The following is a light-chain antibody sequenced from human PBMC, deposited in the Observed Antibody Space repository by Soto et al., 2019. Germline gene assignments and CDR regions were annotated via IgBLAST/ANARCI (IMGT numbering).Light chain of an antibody. CDR1: SSNIGAGYD. Sequence: QSVLTQPPSVSGAPGQRVTISCTGGSSNIGAGYDVHWYQQLPGTALKLLIYGNNNRPSGVPDRFSVSKSGTSASLAITGLQPEDEADYYCQSSDTSLRGSEVFGGGTKLTVL. J-gene: IGLJ2*01. CDR2: GNN. CDR3: QSSDTSLRGSEV. V-gene: IGLV1-40*01.